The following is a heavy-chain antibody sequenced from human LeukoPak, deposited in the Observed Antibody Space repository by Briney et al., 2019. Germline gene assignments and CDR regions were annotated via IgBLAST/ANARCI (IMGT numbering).Heavy chain of an antibody. D-gene: IGHD3-16*01. Sequence: GGSLRLSCAASGFTFSIYTMNWVRQAPGKGLEWISYISTNSGTIWYADSVKGRFTISRDNAKNSLYLQVSNLRAEDTAVYFCARGGGLDVWGQGATVTVSS. CDR2: ISTNSGTI. CDR1: GFTFSIYT. J-gene: IGHJ6*02. V-gene: IGHV3-48*04. CDR3: ARGGGLDV.